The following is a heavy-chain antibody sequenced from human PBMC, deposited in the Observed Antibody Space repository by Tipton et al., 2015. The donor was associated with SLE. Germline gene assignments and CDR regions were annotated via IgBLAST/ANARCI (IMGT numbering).Heavy chain of an antibody. CDR2: INHSGIT. CDR3: ARGAGIMHF. V-gene: IGHV4-34*01. J-gene: IGHJ4*02. D-gene: IGHD3-16*01. Sequence: TLSLTCAVYGGSFSGYYWSWIRQPPGKGLEWIGEINHSGITSYNPSLKSRVTMSADTSKNQLSLKLSSVTDADTAVYYCARGAGIMHFWGQGTLVTVSS. CDR1: GGSFSGYY.